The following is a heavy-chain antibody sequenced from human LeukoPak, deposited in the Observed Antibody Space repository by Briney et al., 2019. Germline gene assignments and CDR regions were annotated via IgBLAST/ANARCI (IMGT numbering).Heavy chain of an antibody. Sequence: SETLSLTCTVSGGSISSSDYYWGWVRQPPGKGLEWIGSIFYSGAAHCNPSPKSRVIISVDTSNNQFSLMLSSVTAADTAVYYCARRIANRNWFDPWGQGTLVTVSS. V-gene: IGHV4-39*01. CDR2: IFYSGAA. CDR3: ARRIANRNWFDP. CDR1: GGSISSSDYY. J-gene: IGHJ5*02. D-gene: IGHD1/OR15-1a*01.